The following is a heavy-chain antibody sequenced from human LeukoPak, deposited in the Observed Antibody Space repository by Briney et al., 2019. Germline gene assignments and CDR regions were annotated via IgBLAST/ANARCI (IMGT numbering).Heavy chain of an antibody. V-gene: IGHV3-20*04. J-gene: IGHJ4*02. Sequence: PGGSLRLSCAASGFTFSSYSMNWVRQAPGKGLEWVSGINWNGGSTGYVDSVKGRFIISRDNAKNSLYLQMNSLRAEDTAFYYCARNFGGGDSSGPYYWGQGTLVTVSS. CDR1: GFTFSSYS. D-gene: IGHD3-22*01. CDR2: INWNGGST. CDR3: ARNFGGGDSSGPYY.